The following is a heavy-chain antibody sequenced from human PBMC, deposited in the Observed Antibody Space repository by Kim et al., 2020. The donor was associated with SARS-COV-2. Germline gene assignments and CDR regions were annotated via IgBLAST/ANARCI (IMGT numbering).Heavy chain of an antibody. Sequence: YTADSVKGRFTISRDNSKNTLYLQMNSLRAEDTAVYYCAKGSYIVATIDYWGQGTLVTVSS. CDR3: AKGSYIVATIDY. D-gene: IGHD5-12*01. V-gene: IGHV3-23*01. J-gene: IGHJ4*02.